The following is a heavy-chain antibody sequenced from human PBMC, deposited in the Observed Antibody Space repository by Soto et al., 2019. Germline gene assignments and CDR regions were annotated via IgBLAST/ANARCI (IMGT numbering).Heavy chain of an antibody. CDR2: TYYRSKWYN. J-gene: IGHJ6*02. D-gene: IGHD6-13*01. CDR1: EDSVSSNSAA. Sequence: SQTLSLTCAISEDSVSSNSAAWNWIRQSPSRGLEWLGRTYYRSKWYNDYAVSVKSRITINPDTSKNQFSLQLNSVTPEDTAVYYCASGYSSSWGVYYGMDVWGQGTTVTVSS. CDR3: ASGYSSSWGVYYGMDV. V-gene: IGHV6-1*01.